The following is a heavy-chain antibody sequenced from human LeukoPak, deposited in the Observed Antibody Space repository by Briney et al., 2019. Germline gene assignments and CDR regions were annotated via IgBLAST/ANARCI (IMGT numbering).Heavy chain of an antibody. CDR2: ISGSGGST. V-gene: IGHV3-23*01. CDR1: GFTFSCYA. D-gene: IGHD3-10*01. Sequence: GGSLRLSCAASGFTFSCYAMSWVRQAPGKGLEWVSAISGSGGSTYYADSVKGRFTISRDNSKNTLYLQMNSLRAEDTAVYYCAKDLWFGELSPIDYWGQGTLVTVSS. CDR3: AKDLWFGELSPIDY. J-gene: IGHJ4*02.